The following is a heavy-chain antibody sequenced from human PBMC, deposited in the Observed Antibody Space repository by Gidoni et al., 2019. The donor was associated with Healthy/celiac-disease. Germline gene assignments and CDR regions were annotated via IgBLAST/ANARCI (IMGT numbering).Heavy chain of an antibody. Sequence: EVQLLESGGGLVQPGGSLRLSCAASGFTFSSYAMIWVRQAPGKGLEWVSAISGSGGSTYYADAVKGRFTISRDNSKNTLYLQMNSLRAEDTAVYYCANYYDSSGYYGVFDYWGQGTLVTVSS. V-gene: IGHV3-23*01. CDR1: GFTFSSYA. CDR2: ISGSGGST. D-gene: IGHD3-22*01. CDR3: ANYYDSSGYYGVFDY. J-gene: IGHJ4*02.